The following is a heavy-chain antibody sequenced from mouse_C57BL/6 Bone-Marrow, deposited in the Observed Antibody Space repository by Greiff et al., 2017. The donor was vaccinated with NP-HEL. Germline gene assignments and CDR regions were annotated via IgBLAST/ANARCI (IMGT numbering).Heavy chain of an antibody. V-gene: IGHV6-3*01. Sequence: EVMLVESGGGLVQPGGSMKLSCVASGFTFSNYWMNWVRQSPEKGLEWVAQIRLKSDNYATHYAESVKGRFTISRDDSKSSVYLQMNNLRAEDTGIYYCTGLYYYGSSYTWFAYWGQGTLVTVSA. CDR2: IRLKSDNYAT. D-gene: IGHD1-1*01. CDR3: TGLYYYGSSYTWFAY. J-gene: IGHJ3*01. CDR1: GFTFSNYW.